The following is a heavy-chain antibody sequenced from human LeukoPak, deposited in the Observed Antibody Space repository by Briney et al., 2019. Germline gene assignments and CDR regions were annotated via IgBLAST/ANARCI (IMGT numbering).Heavy chain of an antibody. V-gene: IGHV4-34*01. D-gene: IGHD3-3*01. CDR1: GGSFSGYY. J-gene: IGHJ5*02. CDR3: ARGEGRLRFLKWLSGYDSNWFDP. CDR2: INHSGST. Sequence: SETLSLTCAVYGGSFSGYYWSWIRQPPGKGLEWIGEINHSGSTNYNPSLKSRVTISVDTSKNQFSLKLSSVTAADTAVYYCARGEGRLRFLKWLSGYDSNWFDPWGQGTLVTVSS.